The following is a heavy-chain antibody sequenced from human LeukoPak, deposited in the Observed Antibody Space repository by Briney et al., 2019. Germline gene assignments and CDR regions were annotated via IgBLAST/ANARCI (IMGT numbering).Heavy chain of an antibody. V-gene: IGHV1-2*02. Sequence: ASVKVSCKVSGYTLTELSMHWVRQAPGKGLEWMGWINPNSGGTNYAQKFQGRVTMTRDTSISTAYMELSRLRSDDTAVYYCARGDITMIVVVTQLGYWGQGTLVTVSS. CDR2: INPNSGGT. CDR1: GYTLTELS. D-gene: IGHD3-22*01. J-gene: IGHJ4*02. CDR3: ARGDITMIVVVTQLGY.